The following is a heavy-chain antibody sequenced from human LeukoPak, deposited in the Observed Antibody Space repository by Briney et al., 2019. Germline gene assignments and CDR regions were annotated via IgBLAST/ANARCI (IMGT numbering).Heavy chain of an antibody. D-gene: IGHD3-10*01. CDR3: ARFPIYGSGSPTYYFDY. Sequence: ASVKVSCKASGGTFSSYAISWVRQAPGQRLEWMGWINAGNGDTKYSQNFQGRVTITRDTSASTAHMELSSLRSEDTAVYYCARFPIYGSGSPTYYFDYWGQGTLVTVSS. J-gene: IGHJ4*02. V-gene: IGHV1-3*01. CDR2: INAGNGDT. CDR1: GGTFSSYA.